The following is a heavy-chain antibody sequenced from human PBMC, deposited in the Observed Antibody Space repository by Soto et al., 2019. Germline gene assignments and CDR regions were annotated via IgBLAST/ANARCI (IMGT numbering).Heavy chain of an antibody. CDR1: GFTFSSYV. D-gene: IGHD2-15*01. J-gene: IGHJ4*02. V-gene: IGHV3-23*01. CDR2: ISVSGGRA. CDR3: VKDKASHCSGGSCDSLDY. Sequence: EVQLLESGGGLVQPGGSLRLSCAASGFTFSSYVMSWVRQAPGKGLEWVSTISVSGGRAHYAETVRGRFTFSRDNSKNTLYLQMNSLRAEDTAVYHCVKDKASHCSGGSCDSLDYWGQGTLVTVSS.